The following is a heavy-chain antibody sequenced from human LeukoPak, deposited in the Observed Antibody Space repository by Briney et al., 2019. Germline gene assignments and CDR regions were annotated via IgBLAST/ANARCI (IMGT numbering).Heavy chain of an antibody. D-gene: IGHD3-10*01. Sequence: SETLSLTCTVTGGSLHNYYRGSIRQPAGRGLEWIAYSYYSGGTNYNSSLKSRVTISVDTSKNQFSLKVTSVNAGDTAIYYCVRHGESGRHHAYFDYWGHGALVTVSS. J-gene: IGHJ4*01. CDR1: GGSLHNYY. CDR3: VRHGESGRHHAYFDY. CDR2: SYYSGGT. V-gene: IGHV4-59*08.